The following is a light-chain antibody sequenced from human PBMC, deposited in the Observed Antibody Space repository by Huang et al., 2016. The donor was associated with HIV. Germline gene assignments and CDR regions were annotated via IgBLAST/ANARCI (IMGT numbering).Light chain of an antibody. CDR2: AAS. J-gene: IGKJ2*01. CDR3: QQYNNWPGT. CDR1: HAVSSS. Sequence: EVVMTRSPATLSVSPGDRVTLSCRARHAVSSSLAWYQQKPGQAPRLLIYAASTRATGIPARFSGSGSGTDFTLTISSLQSEDSAGYYCQQYNNWPGTFGQGTKLEIK. V-gene: IGKV3-15*01.